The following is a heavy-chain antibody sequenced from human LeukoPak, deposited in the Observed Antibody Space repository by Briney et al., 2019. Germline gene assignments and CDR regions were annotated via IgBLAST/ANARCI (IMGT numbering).Heavy chain of an antibody. CDR1: GFTFGDYA. V-gene: IGHV3-49*04. D-gene: IGHD2-2*01. CDR2: IRSKAYGGTT. Sequence: GGSLRLSCTASGFTFGDYAMSWVRQAPGKGLEWVGFIRSKAYGGTTEYAASVKGRFTISRDDSKSIAYPQMNSLKTEDTAVYYCTRDVFDIVVVPAAMPEYYYGMDVWGQGTTVTVSS. J-gene: IGHJ6*02. CDR3: TRDVFDIVVVPAAMPEYYYGMDV.